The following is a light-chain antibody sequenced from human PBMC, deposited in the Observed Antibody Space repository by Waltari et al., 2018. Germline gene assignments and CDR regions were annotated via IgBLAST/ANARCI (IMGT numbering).Light chain of an antibody. CDR2: DAS. CDR3: QQRSNWPLT. Sequence: EIVLTQSPATLSLSPGERTTLSCSASQSVSSYLAWYQQKPGQAPRLLIYDASNRATGIPARFSCSGSGTDFTLTISSLEPEDFAVYYCQQRSNWPLTFGGGTKVEIK. CDR1: QSVSSY. J-gene: IGKJ4*01. V-gene: IGKV3-11*01.